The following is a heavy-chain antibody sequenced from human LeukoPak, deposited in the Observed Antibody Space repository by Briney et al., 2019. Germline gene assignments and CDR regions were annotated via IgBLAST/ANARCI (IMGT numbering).Heavy chain of an antibody. J-gene: IGHJ1*01. CDR2: ISSSSSYI. V-gene: IGHV3-21*01. CDR1: GFTFSSYS. Sequence: GGSLRLSCAASGFTFSSYSMNWVRQAPGKGLEWVSSISSSSSYIYYADSVKGRFNISRDNAKNSLYLQMNSLRAEDTAVYYCARTIATGHFQHWGQGTLVTVSS. CDR3: ARTIATGHFQH. D-gene: IGHD3-9*01.